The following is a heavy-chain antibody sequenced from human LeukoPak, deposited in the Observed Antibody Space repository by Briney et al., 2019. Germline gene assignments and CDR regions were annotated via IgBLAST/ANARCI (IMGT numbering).Heavy chain of an antibody. V-gene: IGHV3-48*03. D-gene: IGHD6-19*01. Sequence: GGSLRLSCAASGFTFSSYEMNWVRQAPGKGLEWVSYISSSGSTLYYADSVKGRFTISRDNAKNSLYLQMNSLRAEDTAVYYCAREPWSSGWLYFDYWGQGTLVTVSS. J-gene: IGHJ4*02. CDR2: ISSSGSTL. CDR1: GFTFSSYE. CDR3: AREPWSSGWLYFDY.